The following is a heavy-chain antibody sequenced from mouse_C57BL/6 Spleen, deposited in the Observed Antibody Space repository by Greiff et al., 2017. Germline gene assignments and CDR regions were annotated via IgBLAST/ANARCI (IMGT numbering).Heavy chain of an antibody. V-gene: IGHV1-80*01. D-gene: IGHD2-4*01. CDR1: GYAFSSYW. CDR2: IYPGDGDT. J-gene: IGHJ3*01. CDR3: ASGSSDYDYLAWFAY. Sequence: QVQLQQSGAELVKPGASVKISCKASGYAFSSYWMNWVKQRPGKGLEWIGQIYPGDGDTNYNGKFKGKATLTADKSSSTAYMQLSSLTSEDSAVYFCASGSSDYDYLAWFAYWGQGTLGTVSA.